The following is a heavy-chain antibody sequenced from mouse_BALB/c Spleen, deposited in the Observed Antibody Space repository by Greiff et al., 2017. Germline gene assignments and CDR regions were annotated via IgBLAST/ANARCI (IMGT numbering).Heavy chain of an antibody. CDR1: GFTFSDYG. D-gene: IGHD1-1*01. Sequence: EVQLVESGGGLVQPGGSRKLSCAASGFTFSDYGMAWVRQAPGKGPEWVAFISNLAYSIYYADTVTGRFTISRENAKNTLYLEMSSLRSEDTAMYYCARNYYGPGYAMDYWGQGTSVTVSS. CDR2: ISNLAYSI. V-gene: IGHV5-15*02. CDR3: ARNYYGPGYAMDY. J-gene: IGHJ4*01.